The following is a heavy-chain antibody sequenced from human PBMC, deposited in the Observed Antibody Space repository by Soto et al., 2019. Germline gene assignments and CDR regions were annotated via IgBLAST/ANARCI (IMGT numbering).Heavy chain of an antibody. CDR1: GFTFSNAW. CDR2: IKSKTDGGTT. J-gene: IGHJ6*02. Sequence: PGGSLRLSCAASGFTFSNAWMNWVRQAPGKGLEWVGRIKSKTDGGTTDYAAPVKGRFTISRDDSKNTLYLQMNSLKTEDTAVYYCTTDQVVPAAIRRLDYYYGMDVWGQGTTVTVSS. CDR3: TTDQVVPAAIRRLDYYYGMDV. D-gene: IGHD2-2*01. V-gene: IGHV3-15*07.